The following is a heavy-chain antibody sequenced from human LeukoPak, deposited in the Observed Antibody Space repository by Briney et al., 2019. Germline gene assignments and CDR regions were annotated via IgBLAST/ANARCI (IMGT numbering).Heavy chain of an antibody. V-gene: IGHV3-23*01. D-gene: IGHD3-9*01. CDR1: GLTFSSYG. J-gene: IGHJ4*02. Sequence: SGGSLRLSCAGSGLTFSSYGMSWVREGPGKRIKWVSAISGSGGSTYYADSVKGRFTISRDNSKNTLYLQMNSLRAEDTAVYYCAKFGRLVNPGYWGQGTLVTVSS. CDR2: ISGSGGST. CDR3: AKFGRLVNPGY.